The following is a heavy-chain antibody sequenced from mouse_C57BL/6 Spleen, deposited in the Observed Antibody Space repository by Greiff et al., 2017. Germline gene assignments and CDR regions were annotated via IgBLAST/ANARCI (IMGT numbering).Heavy chain of an antibody. D-gene: IGHD1-1*01. J-gene: IGHJ4*01. CDR1: GFTFSSYA. V-gene: IGHV5-4*01. Sequence: EVQLVESGGGLVKPGGSLKLSCAASGFTFSSYAMSWVRQTPEKRLEWVATISDGGSYTYYPDNVKGRFTISRDNAKNNLYLQMSHLKSEDTAMYYCARDTITTRESGAMDYWGQGTSVTVSS. CDR2: ISDGGSYT. CDR3: ARDTITTRESGAMDY.